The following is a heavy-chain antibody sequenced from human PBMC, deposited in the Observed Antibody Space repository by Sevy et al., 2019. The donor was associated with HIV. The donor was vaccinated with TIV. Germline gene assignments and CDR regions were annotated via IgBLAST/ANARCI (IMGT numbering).Heavy chain of an antibody. Sequence: GGSLRLSCAASGFTFSSYWMTWARQASGKGLEWVANIKQDGSEKYYVDSVRGRFTISGDNAKNSLYLQMNSLRAEDTAVYYCARDRYYDSSGYGGPRDDYWGQGALVTVSS. D-gene: IGHD3-22*01. CDR1: GFTFSSYW. CDR2: IKQDGSEK. CDR3: ARDRYYDSSGYGGPRDDY. V-gene: IGHV3-7*01. J-gene: IGHJ4*02.